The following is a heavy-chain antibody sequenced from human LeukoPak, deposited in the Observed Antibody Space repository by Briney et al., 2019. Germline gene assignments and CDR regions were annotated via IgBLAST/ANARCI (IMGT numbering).Heavy chain of an antibody. J-gene: IGHJ4*02. CDR2: IYYSGST. CDR1: GSSISSSCYY. V-gene: IGHV4-39*07. D-gene: IGHD3-22*01. Sequence: SETLSLTCTVSGSSISSSCYYWGWIRQPPGKGLEWIGSIYYSGSTYYNPSLKSRVTISVDTSKNQFSLKLSSVTAADTAVYYCAREPGYYYDSSGLDYWGQGTLVTVSS. CDR3: AREPGYYYDSSGLDY.